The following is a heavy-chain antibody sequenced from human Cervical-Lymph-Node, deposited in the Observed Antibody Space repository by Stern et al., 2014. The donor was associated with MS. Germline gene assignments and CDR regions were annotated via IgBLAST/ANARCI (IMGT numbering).Heavy chain of an antibody. V-gene: IGHV3-30-3*01. CDR1: GFTFSSYA. J-gene: IGHJ6*02. CDR2: ISYDGSNK. Sequence: VQLEESGGGVVQPGRSLRLSCAASGFTFSSYAMHWVRQAPGKGLEWVAVISYDGSNKYYADSVKDRCTISRDNSKNTLYLQMNSLRAEDTAVYYCARDRTVAGTGYYGMDVWGQGTTVTVSS. D-gene: IGHD6-19*01. CDR3: ARDRTVAGTGYYGMDV.